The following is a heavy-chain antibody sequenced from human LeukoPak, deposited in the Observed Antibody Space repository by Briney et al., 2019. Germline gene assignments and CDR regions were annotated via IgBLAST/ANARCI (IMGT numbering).Heavy chain of an antibody. CDR3: ARDRCSGGGCYFYYMDV. CDR1: GFTFSDYH. J-gene: IGHJ6*03. V-gene: IGHV3-11*01. CDR2: ISATNTDI. D-gene: IGHD2-15*01. Sequence: GGSLRLSCAASGFTFSDYHMSWIRQAPGKGLEWVSCISATNTDIHYTDSVKGRFTISRDKAKNSLYLQMNSLSAEDTAVYYCARDRCSGGGCYFYYMDVWGKGTTVAISS.